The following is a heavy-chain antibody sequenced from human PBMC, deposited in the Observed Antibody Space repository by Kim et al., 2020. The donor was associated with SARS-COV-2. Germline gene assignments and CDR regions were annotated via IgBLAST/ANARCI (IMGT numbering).Heavy chain of an antibody. V-gene: IGHV3-30*18. J-gene: IGHJ4*02. CDR3: VKEGIVDYYFDY. CDR2: ISYDGSNK. CDR1: GFTFSSYG. D-gene: IGHD5-12*01. Sequence: GGSLRLSCAASGFTFSSYGMHWVRQAPGKGLEWVAVISYDGSNKYYADSVKGRFTISRDNSKNTLYLQMNSLRAEDTAVYYCVKEGIVDYYFDYWGQGT.